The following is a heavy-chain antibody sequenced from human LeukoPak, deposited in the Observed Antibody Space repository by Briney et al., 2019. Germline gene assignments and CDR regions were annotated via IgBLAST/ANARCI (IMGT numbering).Heavy chain of an antibody. Sequence: GGSLRLSCAASGSTFSSYAMHWVRQAPGRGLEWVAVISYDGSNKYYADSVKGRFTISRDNSKNTLYLQMNSLRAEDTAVYYCARDLADLNYDSSGIGCGYWGQGTLVTVSS. J-gene: IGHJ4*02. V-gene: IGHV3-30-3*01. D-gene: IGHD3-22*01. CDR1: GSTFSSYA. CDR3: ARDLADLNYDSSGIGCGY. CDR2: ISYDGSNK.